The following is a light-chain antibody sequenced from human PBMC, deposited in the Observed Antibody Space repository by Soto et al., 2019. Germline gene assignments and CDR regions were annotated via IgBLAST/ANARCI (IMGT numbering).Light chain of an antibody. CDR3: AAWDDSLSGVV. J-gene: IGLJ2*01. CDR2: RNS. CDR1: SSNIGSNY. V-gene: IGLV1-47*01. Sequence: QSVLTQPPSASGTPGQRVTISCSGSSSNIGSNYVYWYQQLPGTVPQLLIYRNSERPSGVPARFSGSKSGTSASLAISGLRSEDEADYYCAAWDDSLSGVVFGGWTKVTVL.